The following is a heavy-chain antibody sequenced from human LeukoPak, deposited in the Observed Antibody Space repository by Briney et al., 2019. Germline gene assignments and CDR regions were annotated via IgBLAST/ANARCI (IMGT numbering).Heavy chain of an antibody. V-gene: IGHV4-39*01. CDR2: IYYSGST. Sequence: SETLSLTCTVSGGSISSYYWSWIRQPPGKGLEWIGSIYYSGSTYYNPSLKSRVTISVDTSKNQFSPKLSSVTAADTAVYYCARRSSKNYYDSSGYYYDFDYWGQGTLVTVSS. J-gene: IGHJ4*02. CDR1: GGSISSYY. D-gene: IGHD3-22*01. CDR3: ARRSSKNYYDSSGYYYDFDY.